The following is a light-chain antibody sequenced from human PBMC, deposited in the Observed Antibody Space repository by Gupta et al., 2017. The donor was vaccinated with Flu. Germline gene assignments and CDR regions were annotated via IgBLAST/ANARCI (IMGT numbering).Light chain of an antibody. J-gene: IGLJ2*01. CDR2: NDS. V-gene: IGLV3-25*02. CDR1: ALPRQY. Sequence: SSALPQPPSVSVSPGQTPRITCSGDALPRQYTFWYQQKSGQAPVLVIYNDSERPSGIPERVSGSSAGTTATLTISGVQAEDEADYYCQSADNSGTYVVFGGGTKLTVL. CDR3: QSADNSGTYVV.